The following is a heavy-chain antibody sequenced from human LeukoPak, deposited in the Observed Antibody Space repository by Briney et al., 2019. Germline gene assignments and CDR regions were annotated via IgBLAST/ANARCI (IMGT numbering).Heavy chain of an antibody. D-gene: IGHD1-26*01. V-gene: IGHV4-30-4*08. CDR2: IYYSGST. Sequence: SSQTLSLTCTVSGGSISSGDYYWSWIRQPPGKGLEWIGYIYYSGSTYYNPSLKSRVTISVDTSKNQFSLKLSSVTAADTAVYYCARQEWELTLLFDYWGQGTLVTVSS. CDR1: GGSISSGDYY. J-gene: IGHJ4*02. CDR3: ARQEWELTLLFDY.